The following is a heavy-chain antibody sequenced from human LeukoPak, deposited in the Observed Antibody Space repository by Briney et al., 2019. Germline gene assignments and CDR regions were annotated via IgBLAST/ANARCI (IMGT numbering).Heavy chain of an antibody. CDR1: GFTFTTHW. CDR2: IKYDGRDK. CDR3: AKDDYYDSSGYFDY. J-gene: IGHJ4*02. Sequence: GGSLRLSCAASGFTFTTHWMSWVRQAPGKGLEWVANIKYDGRDKHYVESLKGRFTISRDNSKNTLYLQMNSLRAEDTAVYYCAKDDYYDSSGYFDYWGQGTLVTVSS. D-gene: IGHD3-22*01. V-gene: IGHV3-7*03.